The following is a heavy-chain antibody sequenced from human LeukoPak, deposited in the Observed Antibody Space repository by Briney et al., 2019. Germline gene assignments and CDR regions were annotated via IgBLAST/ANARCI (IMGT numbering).Heavy chain of an antibody. CDR2: INHSGST. CDR3: ARHSAAAGDYYYYYMDV. V-gene: IGHV4-34*01. D-gene: IGHD6-13*01. CDR1: GGSFSGYY. Sequence: PSETLSLTCAVYGGSFSGYYWSWIRQPPGKGLEWIGEINHSGSTNYNPSLKSRVTISVDTSKNQFSLKLSSVTAADTAVYYCARHSAAAGDYYYYYMDVWGKGTTVTVSS. J-gene: IGHJ6*03.